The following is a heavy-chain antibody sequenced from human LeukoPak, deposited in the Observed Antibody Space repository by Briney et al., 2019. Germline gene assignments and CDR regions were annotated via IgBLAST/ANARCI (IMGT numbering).Heavy chain of an antibody. V-gene: IGHV1-8*03. J-gene: IGHJ3*02. CDR2: MNPNSGNT. CDR1: GYTFTSYD. Sequence: ASVKVSCKASGYTFTSYDINWVRQATGQGLEWMGWMNPNSGNTGYAQKFQGRVTITRNTSISTAYMELSSLRSEDTAVYYCARAYYSSSPDHDAFDIWGQGTMVTVSS. D-gene: IGHD6-6*01. CDR3: ARAYYSSSPDHDAFDI.